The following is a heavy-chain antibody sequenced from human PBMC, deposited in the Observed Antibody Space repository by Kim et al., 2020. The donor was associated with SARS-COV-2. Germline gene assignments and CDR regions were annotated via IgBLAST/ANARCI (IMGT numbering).Heavy chain of an antibody. CDR3: ARGKPVFRRERYCDILTGYTSWAICDY. CDR2: INHSGST. CDR1: GGSFSGYY. Sequence: SETLSLTCAVYGGSFSGYYWSWIRQPPGKGLEWLGEINHSGSTNYNPSLKSRVTISVDTSKNQFSLKLSSVTAADTAVYYCARGKPVFRRERYCDILTGYTSWAICDYWGPETLVTV. V-gene: IGHV4-34*01. J-gene: IGHJ4*01. D-gene: IGHD3-9*01.